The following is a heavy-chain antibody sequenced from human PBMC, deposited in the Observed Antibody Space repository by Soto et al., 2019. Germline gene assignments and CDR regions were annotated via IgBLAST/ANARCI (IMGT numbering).Heavy chain of an antibody. Sequence: QVQLVQSGAEVRKPGASVKVSCEASEYTFTSYDIYWVRQATGQGLEWMGWMNPNTGNSGYAQKFQGRVTMTSDTSISTAHMELSSLRSEDTAVYYCARRAETNGWHGFGVDKYYFDFWGQGTLVTVSS. CDR3: ARRAETNGWHGFGVDKYYFDF. V-gene: IGHV1-8*01. CDR1: EYTFTSYD. D-gene: IGHD6-19*01. J-gene: IGHJ4*02. CDR2: MNPNTGNS.